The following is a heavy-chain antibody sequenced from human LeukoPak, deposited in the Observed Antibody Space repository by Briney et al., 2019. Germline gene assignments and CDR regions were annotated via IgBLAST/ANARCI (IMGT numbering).Heavy chain of an antibody. Sequence: ASVKVSCKASGYTFTDYSMHWVRQAPGQGVEWMGWINPNSGGTNYAQKFQGRVTMTTDTSISTAYMEVSRLRSDDTAVYYCARVRIGQQLDKYYYYAMDVWGQGTTVTVSS. D-gene: IGHD6-13*01. CDR3: ARVRIGQQLDKYYYYAMDV. J-gene: IGHJ6*02. V-gene: IGHV1-2*02. CDR1: GYTFTDYS. CDR2: INPNSGGT.